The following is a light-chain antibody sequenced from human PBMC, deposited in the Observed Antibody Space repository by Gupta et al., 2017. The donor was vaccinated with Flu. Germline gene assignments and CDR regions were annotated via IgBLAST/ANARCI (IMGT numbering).Light chain of an antibody. CDR1: SSDIGGYNY. V-gene: IGLV2-14*01. Sequence: QSALTQPASVSGSPGQSITISCTGTSSDIGGYNYVSWYQQHPGKAPKLMIYEVTNRPSGVSNRFSGPKSANTASLTISGLQAEDEADYYCNSFTSTSTGVFGGGTKLTVL. J-gene: IGLJ3*02. CDR2: EVT. CDR3: NSFTSTSTGV.